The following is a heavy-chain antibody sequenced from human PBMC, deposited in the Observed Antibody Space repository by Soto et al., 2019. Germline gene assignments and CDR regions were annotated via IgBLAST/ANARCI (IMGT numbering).Heavy chain of an antibody. CDR1: GGTFSSYA. V-gene: IGHV1-69*13. Sequence: SVKVSCKASGGTFSSYAISWVRQAPGQGLEWMGGIIPIFGTANYAQKFQGRVTITADESTSTAYMELSSLRSEDTAVYYCAGYCSGGSCYGSWGQGTLVTVSS. J-gene: IGHJ4*02. D-gene: IGHD2-15*01. CDR2: IIPIFGTA. CDR3: AGYCSGGSCYGS.